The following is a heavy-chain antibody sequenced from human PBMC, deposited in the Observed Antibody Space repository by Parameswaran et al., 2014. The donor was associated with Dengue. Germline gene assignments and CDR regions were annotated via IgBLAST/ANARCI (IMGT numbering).Heavy chain of an antibody. V-gene: IGHV4-34*01. J-gene: IGHJ4*02. Sequence: PGKGLEWIGEINHSGSTNYNPSLKSRVTISVDTSKNQFSLKLSSVTAADTAVYYCARVNGSSRPLDYWGQGTLVTVSS. CDR3: ARVNGSSRPLDY. D-gene: IGHD6-6*01. CDR2: INHSGST.